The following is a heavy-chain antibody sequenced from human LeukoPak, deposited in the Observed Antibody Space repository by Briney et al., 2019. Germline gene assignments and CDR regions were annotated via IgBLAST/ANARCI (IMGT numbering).Heavy chain of an antibody. D-gene: IGHD6-19*01. CDR2: ISSSSTTI. V-gene: IGHV3-48*01. CDR3: ARAPVSGTNF. Sequence: GGSLRLSCSASGFTFSRYSMNWVRQAPGKGLEWVSYISSSSTTIYYADSVKGRFTISRDNAKNSLFLQMNSLRAEDTAVYYCARAPVSGTNFWGQGTLVTVSS. CDR1: GFTFSRYS. J-gene: IGHJ4*02.